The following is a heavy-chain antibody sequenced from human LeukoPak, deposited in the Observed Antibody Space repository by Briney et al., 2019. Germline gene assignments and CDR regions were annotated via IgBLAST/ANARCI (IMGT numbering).Heavy chain of an antibody. CDR2: IRYDGSDK. J-gene: IGHJ4*02. CDR3: ARGARKGDDYGGYFDY. CDR1: GFTFTTYD. Sequence: GGSLRLSCAGSGFTFTTYDMHWVRQAPGKGLQWVTLIRYDGSDKYYADSVKGRFTISRDNSKNTLYLQMNSLRAEDTAVYYCARGARKGDDYGGYFDYWGQGTLVTVSS. V-gene: IGHV3-30*02. D-gene: IGHD4-23*01.